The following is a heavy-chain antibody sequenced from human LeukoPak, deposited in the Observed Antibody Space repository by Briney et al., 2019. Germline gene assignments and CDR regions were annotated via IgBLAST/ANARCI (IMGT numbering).Heavy chain of an antibody. V-gene: IGHV3-66*02. J-gene: IGHJ4*02. Sequence: GGSLRLSCAASGFTFSSYAMSWVRQAPGKGLEWVSVIYSGGSTYYADSVKGRFTISRDNSKNTLYLQMNSLRAEDTAVYYCARDSSSSAIDYWGQGTLVTVSS. CDR1: GFTFSSYA. CDR3: ARDSSSSAIDY. D-gene: IGHD6-6*01. CDR2: IYSGGST.